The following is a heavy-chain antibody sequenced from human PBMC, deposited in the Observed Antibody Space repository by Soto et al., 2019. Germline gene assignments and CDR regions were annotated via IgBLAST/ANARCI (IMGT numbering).Heavy chain of an antibody. D-gene: IGHD3-16*02. J-gene: IGHJ3*02. CDR2: IYYSGST. Sequence: QLQLQESGPGLVKPSETLSLTCTVSGGSISSSSYYWGWIRQPPGKGLEWIGSIYYSGSTYYNPSLKSRVTISVDTSKNQFSLKLSSVTAADTAVYYCANYYYYVWGSYRKAFDIWGQGTMVTVSS. CDR1: GGSISSSSYY. V-gene: IGHV4-39*01. CDR3: ANYYYYVWGSYRKAFDI.